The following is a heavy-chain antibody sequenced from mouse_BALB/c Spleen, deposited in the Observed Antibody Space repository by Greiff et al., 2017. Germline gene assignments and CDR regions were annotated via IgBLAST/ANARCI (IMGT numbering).Heavy chain of an antibody. D-gene: IGHD2-14*01. J-gene: IGHJ2*01. CDR3: ARAYYRYDGGVFFDY. CDR2: ISYSGST. V-gene: IGHV3-8*02. CDR1: GDSITSGY. Sequence: EVQLQESGPSLVKPSQTLSLTCSVTGDSITSGYWNWIRKFPGNKLEYMGYISYSGSTYYNPSLKSRISITRDTSKNQYYLQLNSVTTEDTATYYCARAYYRYDGGVFFDYWGQGTTLTVSS.